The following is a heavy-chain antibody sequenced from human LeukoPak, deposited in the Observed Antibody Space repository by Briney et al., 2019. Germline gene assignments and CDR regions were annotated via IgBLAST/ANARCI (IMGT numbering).Heavy chain of an antibody. CDR1: GGTFTNFA. CDR3: TRSETFGGGNYYYSTYV. Sequence: GASVKVSCKASGGTFTNFAISWVRQAPGQGLEWMGGIMPVFGTPDYAQKFRDRVTITTDESTTTAYLDLTSLRSEDTAVYYCTRSETFGGGNYYYSTYVWGKGTTVTVSS. V-gene: IGHV1-69*05. J-gene: IGHJ6*03. D-gene: IGHD3-16*01. CDR2: IMPVFGTP.